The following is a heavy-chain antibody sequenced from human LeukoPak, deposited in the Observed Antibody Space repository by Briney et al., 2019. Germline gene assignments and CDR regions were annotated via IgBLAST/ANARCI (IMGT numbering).Heavy chain of an antibody. J-gene: IGHJ6*02. V-gene: IGHV3-9*01. CDR1: GFTFDDYA. Sequence: GRSLRLSCAASGFTFDDYAMHWVRQAPGKGLEWVSGISWNSGSIGYADSVKGRFTISRDNAKNSLYLQMNNLRAEDTALYYCAKGEQLVEYYYYGMDVWGQGTTVTVSS. CDR3: AKGEQLVEYYYYGMDV. CDR2: ISWNSGSI. D-gene: IGHD6-13*01.